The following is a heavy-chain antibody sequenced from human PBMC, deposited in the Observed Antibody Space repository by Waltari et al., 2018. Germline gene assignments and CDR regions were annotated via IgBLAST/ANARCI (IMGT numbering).Heavy chain of an antibody. CDR1: EFTFSNYG. J-gene: IGHJ4*02. D-gene: IGHD2-21*01. CDR3: AKGRDLFTY. V-gene: IGHV3-23*01. CDR2: ISGGGVST. Sequence: EVQLLESGGGLVQPGGSLRLSCAASEFTFSNYGMSWVRQAPGRGLEWVSAISGGGVSTYYADSVKGRFTISRDNSKNTLYLQMNSLRAEDTAVYYCAKGRDLFTYWGQGTLVTVSS.